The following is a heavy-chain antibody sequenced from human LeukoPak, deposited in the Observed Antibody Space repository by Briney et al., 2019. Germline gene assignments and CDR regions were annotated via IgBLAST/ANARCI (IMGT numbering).Heavy chain of an antibody. CDR2: IHTSGST. Sequence: PSETLSLTCTVSGGSINNYYWSWIRQPAGKGLEWIARIHTSGSTNFNPSLKSRVTMSVDTSKNQFSLKLSSVTAADTAVYFCARDSGTYDWYFAVWGRGTLVTVSS. CDR3: ARDSGTYDWYFAV. D-gene: IGHD1-26*01. J-gene: IGHJ2*01. CDR1: GGSINNYY. V-gene: IGHV4-4*07.